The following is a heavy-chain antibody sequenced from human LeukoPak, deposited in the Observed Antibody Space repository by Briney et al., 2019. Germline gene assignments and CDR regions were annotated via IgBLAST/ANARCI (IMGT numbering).Heavy chain of an antibody. CDR2: ISYSGST. Sequence: PSETLSLTCTVSGGSINNYYWSWIRQPPGKGLEWIGYISYSGSTSYNPSLKTRVTISVDTSKIQFSLKLSSVTAADTAVYYCARDRRRAAAGTGYWGQGTLVTVSS. CDR1: GGSINNYY. D-gene: IGHD6-13*01. CDR3: ARDRRRAAAGTGY. V-gene: IGHV4-59*12. J-gene: IGHJ4*02.